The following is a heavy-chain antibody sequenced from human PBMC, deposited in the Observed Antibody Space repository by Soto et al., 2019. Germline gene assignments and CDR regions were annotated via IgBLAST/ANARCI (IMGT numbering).Heavy chain of an antibody. CDR2: INHSGTV. V-gene: IGHV4-34*01. CDR3: ARAGTALVRGSIGGFDY. J-gene: IGHJ4*02. D-gene: IGHD3-10*01. Sequence: QVHLQQWGAGLLKPSETLSLTCAVNGGAFNGYYWTWIRQSPGKGLQWIGEINHSGTVDYNPSLKRRVTFPIDTTKKQFSLTLTSVTAADPAVYYFARAGTALVRGSIGGFDYWGQGTLVTVSS. CDR1: GGAFNGYY.